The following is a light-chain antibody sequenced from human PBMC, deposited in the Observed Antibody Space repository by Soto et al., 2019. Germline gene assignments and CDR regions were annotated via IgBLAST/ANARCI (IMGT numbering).Light chain of an antibody. V-gene: IGKV3-15*01. J-gene: IGKJ4*01. CDR1: QRVSSD. CDR3: QQYNYWPPA. Sequence: ETVLTPSPFTLSVSPGDTATLSCRARQRVSSDLVWYQQKSGQAPRFRIYGASTRATDIPARFRGSGSGTEFTLTIDSLQSEDFAVYYCQQYNYWPPAFGGGTKV. CDR2: GAS.